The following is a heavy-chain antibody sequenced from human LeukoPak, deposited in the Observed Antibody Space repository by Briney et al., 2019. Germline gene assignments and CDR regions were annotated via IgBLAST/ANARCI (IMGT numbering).Heavy chain of an antibody. CDR2: IYTSGST. D-gene: IGHD6-13*01. CDR3: ARGTSDMYSSSWYED. V-gene: IGHV4-4*07. J-gene: IGHJ4*02. Sequence: SETLSLTCTVSGGSISSYYWSWIRQPAGKGLEWIGRIYTSGSTNYNPSLKSRVTMSVDTSKNQFSLKLSSVTAADTAVYYCARGTSDMYSSSWYEDWGQGTLVTVSS. CDR1: GGSISSYY.